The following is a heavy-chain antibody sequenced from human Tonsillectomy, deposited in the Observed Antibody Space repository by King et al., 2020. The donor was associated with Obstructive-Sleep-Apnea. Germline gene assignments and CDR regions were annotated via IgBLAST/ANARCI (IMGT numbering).Heavy chain of an antibody. CDR3: ARPHHCSGGSCYGAFEI. CDR1: GGTFSSYA. CDR2: IIPILGIA. V-gene: IGHV1-69*10. J-gene: IGHJ3*02. D-gene: IGHD2-15*01. Sequence: QLVQSGAEVKKPGSSVKVSCKASGGTFSSYAISWVRQAPGQGLEWMGGIIPILGIANYAQKFQGRVTITADNSTSTAYMELSSLRSEDTAVYYCARPHHCSGGSCYGAFEIWGQGTMVTVSS.